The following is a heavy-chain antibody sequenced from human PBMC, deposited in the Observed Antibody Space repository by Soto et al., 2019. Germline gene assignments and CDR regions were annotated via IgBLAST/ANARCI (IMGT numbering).Heavy chain of an antibody. CDR3: ARVVAATGTKYFQH. CDR1: GGSFSGYY. Sequence: SETLSLTCAVYGGSFSGYYWSWIRQPPGKGLEWIGYIYYSGSTNYNPSLKSRVTISVDTSKNQFSLKLSSVTAADTAVYYCARVVAATGTKYFQHWGQGTLVTVSS. D-gene: IGHD2-15*01. J-gene: IGHJ1*01. CDR2: IYYSGST. V-gene: IGHV4-59*01.